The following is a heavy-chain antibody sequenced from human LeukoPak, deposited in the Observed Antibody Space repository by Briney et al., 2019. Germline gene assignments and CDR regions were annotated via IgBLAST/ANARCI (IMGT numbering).Heavy chain of an antibody. J-gene: IGHJ3*02. CDR2: ITSDGSTT. V-gene: IGHV3-74*03. CDR3: ARDSIAAAGSDAFDI. D-gene: IGHD6-13*01. Sequence: PGGSLRLSCAASGFTFNIYWMHWVRQAPGKGLVWVSRITSDGSTTTYADSVKGRFTISRDNAKNSLYLQMNSLRAEDTAVYYCARDSIAAAGSDAFDIWGQGTMVTVSS. CDR1: GFTFNIYW.